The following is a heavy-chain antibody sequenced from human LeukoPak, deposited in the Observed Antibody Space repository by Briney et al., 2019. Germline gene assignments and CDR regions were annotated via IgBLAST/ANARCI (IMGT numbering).Heavy chain of an antibody. V-gene: IGHV4-39*07. J-gene: IGHJ6*03. D-gene: IGHD6-13*01. CDR3: AREKPYSSSWYEDYYYYYYMDV. CDR1: GGSISSSTYY. Sequence: PSETLSLTCTVSGGSISSSTYYWGWIRQPPGKGLEWIGSIYYSGSTYYNPSLKSRVTISVDTSKNQFSLKLSSVTAADTAVYYCAREKPYSSSWYEDYYYYYYMDVWGKGTTVTVSS. CDR2: IYYSGST.